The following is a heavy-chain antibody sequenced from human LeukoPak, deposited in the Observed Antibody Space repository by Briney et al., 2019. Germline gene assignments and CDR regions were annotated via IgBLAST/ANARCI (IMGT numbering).Heavy chain of an antibody. Sequence: SETLSLTCTVSGGSISSSSYYWGWIRQPPGKGLEWIGSIYYSGSTYYNPSLKSRVTISVDTSKNQFSLKLSSVTTADTAVYYCARREWELTWNWFDPWGQGTLVTVSS. D-gene: IGHD1-26*01. J-gene: IGHJ5*02. V-gene: IGHV4-39*01. CDR1: GGSISSSSYY. CDR3: ARREWELTWNWFDP. CDR2: IYYSGST.